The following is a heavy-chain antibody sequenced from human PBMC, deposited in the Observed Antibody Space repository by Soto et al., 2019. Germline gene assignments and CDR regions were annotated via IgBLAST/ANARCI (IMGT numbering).Heavy chain of an antibody. CDR3: TRSVPLYGMDV. V-gene: IGHV3-73*01. CDR1: GFTFSGSA. CDR2: IRSKANSYAT. Sequence: EVPLVESGGGLVQPGGSLKLSCAASGFTFSGSAMHWVRQASGKGLEWVGRIRSKANSYATAYAASVKGRFTISRDDSKNTAYLQMNSLKTEDTAVYYCTRSVPLYGMDVWGQGTTVTVSS. J-gene: IGHJ6*02.